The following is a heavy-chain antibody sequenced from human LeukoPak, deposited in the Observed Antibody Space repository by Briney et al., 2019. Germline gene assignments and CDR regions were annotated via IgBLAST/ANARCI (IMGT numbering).Heavy chain of an antibody. Sequence: SETLSLTCTVSGGSISSGGYYWSWIRQHPGKGLEGIGYIYYSGSTYYNPSLKSRVTISVDTSKNQLSMKLSFVTAADTAVYYCARVDASPYSSSWYFDYWGQGTLVTVSS. CDR3: ARVDASPYSSSWYFDY. CDR2: IYYSGST. D-gene: IGHD6-13*01. CDR1: GGSISSGGYY. J-gene: IGHJ4*02. V-gene: IGHV4-31*03.